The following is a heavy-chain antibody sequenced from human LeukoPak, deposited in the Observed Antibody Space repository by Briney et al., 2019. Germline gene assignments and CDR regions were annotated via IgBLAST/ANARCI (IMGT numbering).Heavy chain of an antibody. Sequence: GGSLRLSCAASGYTFSSFAVHWVRQAPGKGLHWVALISYDGTFKYYADSVRGRFTISRDNSKNTLYLQMNSLRTEDTALYYCARDYGGSSGYYYGMDVWGQGTTVTVSS. D-gene: IGHD4-23*01. CDR1: GYTFSSFA. CDR2: ISYDGTFK. J-gene: IGHJ6*02. CDR3: ARDYGGSSGYYYGMDV. V-gene: IGHV3-30-3*01.